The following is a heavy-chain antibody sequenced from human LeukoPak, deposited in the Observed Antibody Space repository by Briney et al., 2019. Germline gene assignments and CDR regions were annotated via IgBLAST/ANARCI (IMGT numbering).Heavy chain of an antibody. Sequence: SETLSLTCTVSGGSISSGDYYWSWIRQPPGKGLEWIGYIYYSGSSYYNPSLKSRVTISVDTSKNQFSLKLSSVTAADTAVYYCARTGMVYYDFWSGYYAGNWFDPWGQGTLVTVSS. CDR3: ARTGMVYYDFWSGYYAGNWFDP. D-gene: IGHD3-3*01. J-gene: IGHJ5*02. V-gene: IGHV4-30-4*08. CDR1: GGSISSGDYY. CDR2: IYYSGSS.